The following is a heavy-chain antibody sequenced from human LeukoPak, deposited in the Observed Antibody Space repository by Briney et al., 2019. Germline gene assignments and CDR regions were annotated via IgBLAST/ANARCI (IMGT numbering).Heavy chain of an antibody. V-gene: IGHV3-11*04. Sequence: GGSLRLSCAASGFTFIAYYMSWIRQAPGKGLGGVSYISSSGSTIYYADSVKGRFTISRDNAKNSLYLQMNSLRAEDTAVYYCARFGSQLLWRWFDPWGQGTLVTVSS. J-gene: IGHJ5*02. CDR1: GFTFIAYY. CDR2: ISSSGSTI. CDR3: ARFGSQLLWRWFDP. D-gene: IGHD2-2*01.